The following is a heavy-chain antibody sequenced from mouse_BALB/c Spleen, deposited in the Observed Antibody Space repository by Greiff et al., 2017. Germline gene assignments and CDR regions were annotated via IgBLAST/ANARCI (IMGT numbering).Heavy chain of an antibody. CDR3: ARQNYGKGFDY. CDR2: ISNGGGST. V-gene: IGHV5-12-2*01. J-gene: IGHJ2*01. D-gene: IGHD2-1*01. CDR1: GFTFSSYT. Sequence: EVQRVESGGGLVQPGGSLKLSCAASGFTFSSYTMSWVRQTPEKRLEWVAYISNGGGSTYYPDTVKGRFTISRDNAKNTLYLQMSSLKSEDTAMYYCARQNYGKGFDYWGQGTTLTVSA.